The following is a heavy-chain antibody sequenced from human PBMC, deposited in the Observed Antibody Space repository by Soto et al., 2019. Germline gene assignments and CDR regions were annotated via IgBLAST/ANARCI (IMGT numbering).Heavy chain of an antibody. CDR1: GFTFSSYW. CDR2: IKQDGSEK. V-gene: IGHV3-7*01. D-gene: IGHD6-13*01. J-gene: IGHJ6*01. CDR3: ARDGIADITTYYYYGMEF. Sequence: VGSLRLSCASSGFTFSSYWMSCVRHAPGKWLEWVANIKQDGSEKYYVDSVKGRFTISRDNAKNSLYLQMNSLRAEDTAGYYCARDGIADITTYYYYGMEFWGQGTLVSVSS.